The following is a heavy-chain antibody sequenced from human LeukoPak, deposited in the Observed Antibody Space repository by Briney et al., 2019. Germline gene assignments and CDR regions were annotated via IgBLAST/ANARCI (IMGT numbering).Heavy chain of an antibody. Sequence: TGGSLRLSCAASGFTCSSCAMNWVRQAPGKGLEWVSTISGSGANTYYADSVKGRFTISRDNSKDTLYLQMNSLKAEDTAVYYCTKDQNGHNKPGEYWGQGALVTVSS. D-gene: IGHD5-24*01. CDR3: TKDQNGHNKPGEY. CDR1: GFTCSSCA. J-gene: IGHJ4*02. CDR2: ISGSGANT. V-gene: IGHV3-23*01.